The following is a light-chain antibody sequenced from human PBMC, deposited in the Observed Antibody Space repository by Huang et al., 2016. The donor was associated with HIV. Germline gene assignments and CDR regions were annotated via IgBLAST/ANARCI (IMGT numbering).Light chain of an antibody. CDR3: QQYDNLPLLT. V-gene: IGKV1-33*01. J-gene: IGKJ4*01. Sequence: DIQMTQSPSSLSASVGDRVTITCQASQDISNYLKWYQQKPGKAPKLLIYDASNLETGVPSRFSGSGSGTDFTFTISSLQPEDIATYYCQQYDNLPLLTFGGGTKVEIK. CDR2: DAS. CDR1: QDISNY.